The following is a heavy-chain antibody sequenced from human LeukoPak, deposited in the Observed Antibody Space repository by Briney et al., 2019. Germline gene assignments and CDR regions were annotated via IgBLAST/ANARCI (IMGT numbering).Heavy chain of an antibody. CDR2: IKSDGSST. Sequence: GGSLRLSCAASGFTFSSYWMHWVRQAPGKGLVWVSRIKSDGSSTSYAESVKGRFIISRDNAKNTLFLQMNSLRAEDTAVYYCVRDGRDNGYDFDNWGQGNLVIVSS. CDR3: VRDGRDNGYDFDN. CDR1: GFTFSSYW. J-gene: IGHJ4*02. D-gene: IGHD5-12*01. V-gene: IGHV3-74*01.